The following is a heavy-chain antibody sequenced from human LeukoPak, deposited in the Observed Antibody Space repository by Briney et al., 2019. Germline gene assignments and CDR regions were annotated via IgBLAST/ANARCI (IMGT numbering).Heavy chain of an antibody. CDR2: IKQDGSEK. V-gene: IGHV3-7*01. CDR1: GFTFSSYW. Sequence: PGGSLRLSCAASGFTFSSYWMSWVRQAPGEGLEWVANIKQDGSEKYYVDSVKGRFTISRDNAKNSLYLQMNSLRAEDTAVYYCASQTYYDFWSGYYYYYMDVWGKGTTVTVSS. J-gene: IGHJ6*03. D-gene: IGHD3-3*01. CDR3: ASQTYYDFWSGYYYYYMDV.